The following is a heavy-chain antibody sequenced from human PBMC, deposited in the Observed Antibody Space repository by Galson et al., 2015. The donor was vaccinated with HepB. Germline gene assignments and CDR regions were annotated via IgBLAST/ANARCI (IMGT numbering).Heavy chain of an antibody. J-gene: IGHJ3*02. Sequence: QSGAAVKKPGESLKISCKGSGYNFLNYWIGWVRQVPGKGLEWMGIIYPGDSDTRYSPSFQGQVIFLVDKSISTAYLQWSSLKASDTAMYYCARQQRGYADAFDIWGQGTMVTVSS. D-gene: IGHD5-18*01. CDR1: GYNFLNYW. CDR2: IYPGDSDT. V-gene: IGHV5-51*01. CDR3: ARQQRGYADAFDI.